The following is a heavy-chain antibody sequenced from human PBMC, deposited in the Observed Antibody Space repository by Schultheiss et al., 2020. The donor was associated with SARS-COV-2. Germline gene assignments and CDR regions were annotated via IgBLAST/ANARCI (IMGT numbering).Heavy chain of an antibody. J-gene: IGHJ6*02. D-gene: IGHD2-15*01. CDR2: IKQDGSEI. Sequence: GSLRLSCEASGFTFSSYWMTWVRQAPGKGLEWVANIKQDGSEIYYGDSVKGRFSISRDNAKNSLYLQMNSLRAEDTAVYYCARDRIGYCSGGSCPYYYYYGMDVWGQGTTVTVSS. CDR3: ARDRIGYCSGGSCPYYYYYGMDV. V-gene: IGHV3-7*01. CDR1: GFTFSSYW.